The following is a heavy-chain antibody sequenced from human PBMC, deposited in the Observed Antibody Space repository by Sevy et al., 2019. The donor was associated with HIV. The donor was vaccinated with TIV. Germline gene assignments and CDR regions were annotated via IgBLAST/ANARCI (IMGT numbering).Heavy chain of an antibody. J-gene: IGHJ4*02. D-gene: IGHD5-12*01. CDR2: ITRNSYEAYGGTT. CDR3: ARGLATADTPEYYFDS. Sequence: GGSLRLSCTTSGFTFDDYAMSWFRQAPGKGLEWVAFITRNSYEAYGGTTHYAPLVKGRFIISRDDSNSIAYLQMNSLKSEDTAVYYCARGLATADTPEYYFDSWGQGTLVTVSS. V-gene: IGHV3-49*03. CDR1: GFTFDDYA.